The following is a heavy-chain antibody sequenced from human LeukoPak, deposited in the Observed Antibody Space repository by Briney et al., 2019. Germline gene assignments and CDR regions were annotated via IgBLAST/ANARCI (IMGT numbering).Heavy chain of an antibody. D-gene: IGHD6-6*01. CDR3: TKGQYNNSFWVGLNS. CDR1: GFTFDDYA. Sequence: PGGSLRLSCAASGFTFDDYAMHWVRQAPGKGLEWVSLISWDGGSSYYADSVKGRFNISRDNSRNSLYLQMSSLRAEDTAVYYCTKGQYNNSFWVGLNSRGQGTLVTVSS. CDR2: ISWDGGSS. V-gene: IGHV3-43D*03. J-gene: IGHJ4*02.